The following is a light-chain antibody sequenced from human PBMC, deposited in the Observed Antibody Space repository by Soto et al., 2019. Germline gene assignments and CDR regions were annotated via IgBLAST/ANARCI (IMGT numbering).Light chain of an antibody. CDR2: SAS. CDR3: QQTYNTPWT. CDR1: QTISNY. V-gene: IGKV1-39*01. J-gene: IGKJ1*01. Sequence: DIQMTQSPSSLAASVGDRVIITCRASQTISNYLSWYQQKPGKAPELLIYSASSLQSGVPSRFSGSGSGTPFTLTISSLQPEDFATYYCQQTYNTPWTFGQGTKVEIK.